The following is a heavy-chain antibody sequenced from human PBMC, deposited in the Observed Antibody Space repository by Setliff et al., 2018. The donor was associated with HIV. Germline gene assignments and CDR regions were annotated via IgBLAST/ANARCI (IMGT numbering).Heavy chain of an antibody. D-gene: IGHD3-10*01. CDR3: ARGSGFKAYYYYMDV. J-gene: IGHJ6*03. CDR1: GYTFTSYG. CDR2: ISAYNGTT. V-gene: IGHV1-18*01. Sequence: ASVKVSCKASGYTFTSYGISWVRQAPGQGLEWMGWISAYNGTTNYAQKFQGRVTMAADEFTSTAYMELSSLRSEDTAVYYCARGSGFKAYYYYMDVWGKGTTVTVSS.